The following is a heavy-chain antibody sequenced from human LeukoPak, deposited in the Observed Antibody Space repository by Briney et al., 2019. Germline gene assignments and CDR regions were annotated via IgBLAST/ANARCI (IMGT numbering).Heavy chain of an antibody. CDR1: GGSFSGYY. Sequence: SETLSLTCAVYGGSFSGYYWSWIRQPPGKGLEWIGEINHSGSTNYNPSLKSRVTISVDTSKNQFSLKLSSVTAADTAVYYCARDRYYYGSGSYNGFDYWGQGTLVTVSS. J-gene: IGHJ4*02. CDR3: ARDRYYYGSGSYNGFDY. D-gene: IGHD3-10*01. V-gene: IGHV4-34*01. CDR2: INHSGST.